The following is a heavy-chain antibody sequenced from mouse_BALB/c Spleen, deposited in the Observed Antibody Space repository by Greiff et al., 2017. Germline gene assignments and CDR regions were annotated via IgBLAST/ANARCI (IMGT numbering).Heavy chain of an antibody. CDR1: GFTFSSYA. CDR2: ISSGGST. Sequence: EVKLMESGGGLVKPGGSLKLSCAASGFTFSSYAMSWVRQTPEKRLEWVASISSGGSTYYPDSVKGRFTISRDNARNILYLQMSSLRSEDTAMYYCARGPNYDYDGAWFAYWGQGTLVTVSA. J-gene: IGHJ3*01. D-gene: IGHD2-4*01. CDR3: ARGPNYDYDGAWFAY. V-gene: IGHV5-6-5*01.